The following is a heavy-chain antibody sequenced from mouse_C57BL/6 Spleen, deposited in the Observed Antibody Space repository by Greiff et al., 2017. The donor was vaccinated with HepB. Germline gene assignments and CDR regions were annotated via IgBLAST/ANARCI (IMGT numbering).Heavy chain of an antibody. CDR3: TTSTAQATGYFDY. D-gene: IGHD3-2*02. CDR1: GFNIKDDY. CDR2: IDPENGDT. J-gene: IGHJ2*01. Sequence: VQLQQSGAELVRPGASVKLSCTASGFNIKDDYMHWVKQRPEQGLEWIGWIDPENGDTEYASKFQGKATITADTSSNTAYLQLSSLTSEDTAVYYCTTSTAQATGYFDYWGQGTTLTVSS. V-gene: IGHV14-4*01.